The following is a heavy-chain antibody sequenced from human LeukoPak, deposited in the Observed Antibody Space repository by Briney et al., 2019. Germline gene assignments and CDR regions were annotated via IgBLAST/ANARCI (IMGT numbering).Heavy chain of an antibody. CDR3: ARDSESVPSSTSCSFFDY. CDR2: INQDGSER. Sequence: GGSLRLSCAASRFTFSNYWMSWVRQAPGKGLEWVANINQDGSERYYVDSVKGRFTISRDNTKNSLYLQMNSLRAEDTAVYYCARDSESVPSSTSCSFFDYWGQGTLVTVSS. CDR1: RFTFSNYW. J-gene: IGHJ4*02. V-gene: IGHV3-7*01. D-gene: IGHD2-2*01.